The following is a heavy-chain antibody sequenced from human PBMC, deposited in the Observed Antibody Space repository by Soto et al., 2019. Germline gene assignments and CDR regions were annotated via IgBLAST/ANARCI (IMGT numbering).Heavy chain of an antibody. J-gene: IGHJ4*02. CDR1: GFTVSSNY. D-gene: IGHD4-17*01. CDR2: IYSGGST. V-gene: IGHV3-66*01. Sequence: EVQLVESGGGLVQPGGSLRLSSAASGFTVSSNYMSWVRQAPGKGLEWVSVIYSGGSTYYADSVKGRFTISRDNSKNTLYLQMNSLRAEDTAVYYCARGGSYGGNSEGEIDYWGQGTLVTVSS. CDR3: ARGGSYGGNSEGEIDY.